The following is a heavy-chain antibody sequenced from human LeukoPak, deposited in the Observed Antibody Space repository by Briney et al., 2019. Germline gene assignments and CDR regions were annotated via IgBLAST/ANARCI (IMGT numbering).Heavy chain of an antibody. CDR1: GYTFTSYD. CDR3: ARGGGSGSLLYYYYYYYMDV. D-gene: IGHD1-26*01. V-gene: IGHV1-8*01. J-gene: IGHJ6*03. Sequence: ASVKVSCRASGYTFTSYDINWVRQATGQGLEWMGWMNPNSGNTGYAQKFQGRVTMTRNTSISTAYMELSSLRSEDTAVYYCARGGGSGSLLYYYYYYYMDVWGKGTTVTVSS. CDR2: MNPNSGNT.